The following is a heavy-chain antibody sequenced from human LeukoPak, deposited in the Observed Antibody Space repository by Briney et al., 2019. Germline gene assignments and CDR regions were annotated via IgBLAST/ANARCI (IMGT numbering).Heavy chain of an antibody. D-gene: IGHD1-26*01. Sequence: PSETLSLTCTVSGGSISSYYWSWIRQPAGKGLEWIGYIYYTGSTNYNPSLKSRVTISLATSKNHFSLKLGSVTAADTAVYYCARGWGAFDYWGQGTLVTVSS. CDR2: IYYTGST. CDR1: GGSISSYY. V-gene: IGHV4-59*01. J-gene: IGHJ4*02. CDR3: ARGWGAFDY.